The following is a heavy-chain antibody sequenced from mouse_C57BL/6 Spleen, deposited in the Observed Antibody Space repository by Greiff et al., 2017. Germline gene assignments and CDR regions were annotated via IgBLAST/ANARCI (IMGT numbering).Heavy chain of an antibody. CDR2: INPSSGYT. CDR3: AREDHKGY. CDR1: GYTFTSYT. V-gene: IGHV1-4*01. J-gene: IGHJ2*01. D-gene: IGHD1-3*01. Sequence: QVQLKESGAELARPGASVKMSCKASGYTFTSYTMHWVKQRPGQGLEWIGYINPSSGYTKYNQKFKDKATLTADKSSSTAYMQLSSLTSEDSAVYYCAREDHKGYWGQGTTLTVSS.